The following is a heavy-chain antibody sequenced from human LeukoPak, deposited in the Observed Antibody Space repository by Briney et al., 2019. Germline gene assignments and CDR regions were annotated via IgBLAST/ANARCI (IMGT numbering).Heavy chain of an antibody. Sequence: SVKVSCKAFGFTFSTDTIQWVRQARGQRLEWIGWIVVDSAKTNYAQTFQQRVTITRDMSTSTVYMELTSLTSEDTAVFYCAAGAADYYDSSLNWFDPWGQGTLVTVSS. CDR1: GFTFSTDT. CDR3: AAGAADYYDSSLNWFDP. J-gene: IGHJ5*02. V-gene: IGHV1-58*02. CDR2: IVVDSAKT. D-gene: IGHD3-22*01.